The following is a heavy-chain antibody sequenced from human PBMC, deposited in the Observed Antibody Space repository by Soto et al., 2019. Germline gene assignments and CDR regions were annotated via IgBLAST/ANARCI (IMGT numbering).Heavy chain of an antibody. CDR1: GFTFSSYA. V-gene: IGHV3-30-3*01. D-gene: IGHD4-17*01. J-gene: IGHJ5*02. CDR2: ISYDGSNK. Sequence: QVQLVESGGGVVQPGRCLRLSCAASGFTFSSYAMHWVRQAPGKGLEWVAVISYDGSNKYYADSVKGRFTISRDNSKNTLYLQMNSLRAEDTAVYYCARDRGDYGDYGWFDPWGQGTLVTVSS. CDR3: ARDRGDYGDYGWFDP.